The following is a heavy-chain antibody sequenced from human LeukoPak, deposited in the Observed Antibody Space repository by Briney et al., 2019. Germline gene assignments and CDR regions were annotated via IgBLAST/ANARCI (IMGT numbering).Heavy chain of an antibody. CDR2: IYSGGST. CDR3: AKDAAAAAGLDGTFDY. D-gene: IGHD6-13*01. V-gene: IGHV3-53*05. CDR1: GFTVSSNY. Sequence: GGSLRLSCAASGFTVSSNYMSWVRQAPGKGLEWVSVIYSGGSTYYADSVKGRFTVSRDNSRNTLYLQMNSLRTEDTAMYYCAKDAAAAAGLDGTFDYWGQGTLVTVSS. J-gene: IGHJ4*02.